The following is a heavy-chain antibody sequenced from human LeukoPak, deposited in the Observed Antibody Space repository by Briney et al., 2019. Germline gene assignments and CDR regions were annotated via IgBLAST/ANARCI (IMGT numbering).Heavy chain of an antibody. CDR1: GGSISSYY. CDR3: ARSTTVTTWGVWFDP. CDR2: IYYSGST. J-gene: IGHJ5*02. D-gene: IGHD4-11*01. V-gene: IGHV4-59*08. Sequence: PSETLSLTCTVSGGSISSYYRSWIRQPPGKGLEWIGYIYYSGSTNYNPSLKSRVTISVDTSKNQFSLKLSSVTAADTAVYYCARSTTVTTWGVWFDPWGQGTLVTVSS.